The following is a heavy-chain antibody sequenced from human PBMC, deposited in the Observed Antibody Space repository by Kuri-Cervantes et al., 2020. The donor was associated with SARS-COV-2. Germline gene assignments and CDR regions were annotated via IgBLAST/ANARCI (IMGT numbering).Heavy chain of an antibody. Sequence: SETLSLTCTVSGYSISSGHYWSWIRQPPGRGLEWIGYIYYSGSTNYNPSLKSRVTISVDTSKNQFSLKLSSVTAADTAVYYCARGLGMFDYWGQGTLVTVSS. CDR1: GYSISSGHY. CDR2: IYYSGST. CDR3: ARGLGMFDY. D-gene: IGHD7-27*01. V-gene: IGHV4-61*01. J-gene: IGHJ4*02.